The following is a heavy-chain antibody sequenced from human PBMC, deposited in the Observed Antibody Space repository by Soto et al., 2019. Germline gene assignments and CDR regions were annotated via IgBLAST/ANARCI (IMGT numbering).Heavy chain of an antibody. V-gene: IGHV1-18*01. CDR3: ARASGSSYWFDP. J-gene: IGHJ5*02. D-gene: IGHD1-26*01. CDR1: GYTFTSYG. CDR2: ISAYNCNT. Sequence: QVQLVQSGAEVKKPGASVKVSCKASGYTFTSYGISWVRQAPGQGLEWMGWISAYNCNTNYAQKLQGRVTMTTDTSTSTASMELRSMRSDDTDLYYWARASGSSYWFDPWGQGTLVTVSS.